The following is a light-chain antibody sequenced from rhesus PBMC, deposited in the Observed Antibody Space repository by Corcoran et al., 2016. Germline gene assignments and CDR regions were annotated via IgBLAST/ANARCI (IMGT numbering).Light chain of an antibody. J-gene: IGKJ2*01. CDR3: QHFYSTPYS. Sequence: DIQMTQSPSSLSASVGDRVTITCRASQGITNDSAWYQQKPGETPKLLIYEASRLQSGIPSRFSGSGSGTEFTLPISSLQSEDFTTYYCQHFYSTPYSFGQRTKVEIK. CDR1: QGITND. V-gene: IGKV1-25*01. CDR2: EAS.